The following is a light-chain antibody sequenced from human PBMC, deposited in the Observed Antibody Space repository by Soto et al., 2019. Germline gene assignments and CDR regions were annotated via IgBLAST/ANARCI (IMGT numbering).Light chain of an antibody. J-gene: IGKJ2*01. CDR1: QSVNSN. V-gene: IGKV3-15*01. Sequence: MTQSPATLAVSPGERAALSCRASQSVNSNFAWYQQRPGQAPRLLIYDASTRATDIPARFSGSGSGTEFTLTISSLQSEDLAVYYCQQYNNWPYTFGQGTKVEIK. CDR3: QQYNNWPYT. CDR2: DAS.